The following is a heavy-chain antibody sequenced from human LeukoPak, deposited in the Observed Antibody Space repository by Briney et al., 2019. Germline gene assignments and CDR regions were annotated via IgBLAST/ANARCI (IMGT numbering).Heavy chain of an antibody. CDR3: VRDLGGRSGH. Sequence: GGSLRLSCAASGFTFSSNWMHWVRQAPGKGLVWVSRINEDGSTTNYADSVKGRSTIFRDSAKNTLYLQMNSLRAEDTAVYYCVRDLGGRSGHWGQGTLVTVSS. J-gene: IGHJ4*02. CDR1: GFTFSSNW. V-gene: IGHV3-74*01. D-gene: IGHD1-26*01. CDR2: INEDGSTT.